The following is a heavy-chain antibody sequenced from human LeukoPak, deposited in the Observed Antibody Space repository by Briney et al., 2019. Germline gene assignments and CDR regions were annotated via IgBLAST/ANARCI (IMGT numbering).Heavy chain of an antibody. CDR2: IKQDGSAK. V-gene: IGHV3-7*05. Sequence: PGGSLRLSCADSGFTFNSYWVAWVRQAPGKGLEWVANIKQDGSAKNYVDSVKGRFTISRDNAKNSLYLQMNSLRAEDTAVYYCAGYHYDGRSFDCWGQGTLVTVSS. J-gene: IGHJ5*01. D-gene: IGHD3-22*01. CDR3: AGYHYDGRSFDC. CDR1: GFTFNSYW.